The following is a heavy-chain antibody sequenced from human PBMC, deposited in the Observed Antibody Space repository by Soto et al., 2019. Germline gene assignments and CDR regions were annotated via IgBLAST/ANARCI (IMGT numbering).Heavy chain of an antibody. V-gene: IGHV3-7*04. CDR3: ARDSGYCSSTSCYYGMDV. CDR2: IKQDGSEK. J-gene: IGHJ6*02. CDR1: GFTFSSYW. D-gene: IGHD2-2*01. Sequence: EVQLVESGGGLVQPGGSLRLSCAASGFTFSSYWMSWVRQAPGKGLEWVANIKQDGSEKYYVDSVKGRFTISRDNAKNSLYLQMNSLRTEDTVVYYCARDSGYCSSTSCYYGMDVWGQGTTVTVSS.